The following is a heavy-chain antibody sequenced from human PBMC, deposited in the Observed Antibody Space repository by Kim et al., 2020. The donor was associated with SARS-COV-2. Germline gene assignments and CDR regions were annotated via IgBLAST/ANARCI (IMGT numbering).Heavy chain of an antibody. J-gene: IGHJ6*02. CDR3: VKAFGVAVYNGMDV. Sequence: ADAVTGRFTISRDNSKNIIYLRMSSLGAEDTAVYYGVKAFGVAVYNGMDVWGQGTTVTVSS. V-gene: IGHV3-64D*06. D-gene: IGHD3-10*01.